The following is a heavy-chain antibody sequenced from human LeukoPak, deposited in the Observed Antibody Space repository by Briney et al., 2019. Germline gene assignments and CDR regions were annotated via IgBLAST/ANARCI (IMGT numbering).Heavy chain of an antibody. D-gene: IGHD1-26*01. J-gene: IGHJ4*02. CDR2: VNHSGGT. V-gene: IGHV4-34*01. CDR1: GFTFTNAW. Sequence: GSLRLSCAASGFTFTNAWMTWVRQAPGKGLEWIGEVNHSGGTNSNPSLKSRVTISEGSSKNQFSLRLSSVTAADTATYYCARGQWGDRLSYWGQGTLVTVSS. CDR3: ARGQWGDRLSY.